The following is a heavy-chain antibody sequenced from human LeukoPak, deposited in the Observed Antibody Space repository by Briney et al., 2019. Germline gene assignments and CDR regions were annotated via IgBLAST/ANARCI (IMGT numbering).Heavy chain of an antibody. CDR3: AKDPYNTAVANTNGWFDP. V-gene: IGHV3-23*01. CDR1: GFTFSSYA. J-gene: IGHJ5*02. D-gene: IGHD6-19*01. Sequence: GGSLRLSCAASGFTFSSYAMSWVRRAPGKGLEWVSSISGSGGNTYYAQSVKGRFTISRDNSENTLYLQMHTLRADDTALYFCAKDPYNTAVANTNGWFDPWGQGTLVTVSS. CDR2: ISGSGGNT.